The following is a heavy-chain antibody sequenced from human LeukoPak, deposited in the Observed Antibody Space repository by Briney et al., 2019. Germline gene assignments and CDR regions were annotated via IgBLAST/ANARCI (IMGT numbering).Heavy chain of an antibody. CDR1: GGSISSSNW. V-gene: IGHV4-4*02. CDR2: IYHSGST. Sequence: SGTLSLTCAVSGGSISSSNWWSWVRQPPGKGLEWIGEIYHSGSTNYNPSLKSRVTISVDKSKNQFSLKLSSVTAADTAVYYCARTKWELLEFYYGMDVWGQGTTVTVSS. CDR3: ARTKWELLEFYYGMDV. J-gene: IGHJ6*02. D-gene: IGHD1-26*01.